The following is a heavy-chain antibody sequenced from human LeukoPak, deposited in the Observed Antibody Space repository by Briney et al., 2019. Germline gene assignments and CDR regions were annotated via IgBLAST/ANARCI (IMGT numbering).Heavy chain of an antibody. Sequence: PSETLSLTCTVSGGSISSSSYYWGWIRQPPGKGLEWIGFIYYSGSTYYNPSLKSRVTISVDTSKNQFSLKLSSVTAADTAVYYCAGQRYSGSCPFDYWGQGTLVTVSS. CDR1: GGSISSSSYY. D-gene: IGHD1-26*01. CDR2: IYYSGST. V-gene: IGHV4-39*01. CDR3: AGQRYSGSCPFDY. J-gene: IGHJ4*02.